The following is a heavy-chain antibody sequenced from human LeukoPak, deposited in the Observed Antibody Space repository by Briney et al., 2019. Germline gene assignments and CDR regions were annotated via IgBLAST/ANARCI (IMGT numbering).Heavy chain of an antibody. V-gene: IGHV3-23*01. J-gene: IGHJ4*02. D-gene: IGHD6-13*01. CDR3: ANLFGSRWYAGY. CDR1: GFTFSSYA. Sequence: GGSLRLSCAASGFTFSSYAMSWVRQAPGKGLEWVSAISGGAISTYYADSVKGRFTISRDNSMNTLYLQMNSLGAEDTAVYYCANLFGSRWYAGYWGQGTLVTVSS. CDR2: ISGGAIST.